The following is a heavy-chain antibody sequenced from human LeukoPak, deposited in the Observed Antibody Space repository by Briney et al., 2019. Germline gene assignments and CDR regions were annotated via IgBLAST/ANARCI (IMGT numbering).Heavy chain of an antibody. CDR1: GGSISSYY. Sequence: SETLSLTCTVSGGSISSYYWSWIRQPPGKGLEWTGYIYYSGSTNYNPSLKSRVTISVDTSKNQFSLKLSSVTAADTAVYYCAREGSGYSYTFDPWGQGTLVTVSS. CDR3: AREGSGYSYTFDP. CDR2: IYYSGST. J-gene: IGHJ5*02. V-gene: IGHV4-59*01. D-gene: IGHD3-22*01.